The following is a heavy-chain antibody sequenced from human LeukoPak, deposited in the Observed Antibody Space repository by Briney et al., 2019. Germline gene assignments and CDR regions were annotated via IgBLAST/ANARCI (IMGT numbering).Heavy chain of an antibody. Sequence: GASVKVSCKASGYTFTSYDINWVRQATGQGLEWVGWMNPNSGNTGYAQKFQGRVTITRNTSISTAYMELSSLRSEDTAVYYCARVRFGARGELSLYRGSFYMDVWGKGTTVTISS. J-gene: IGHJ6*03. CDR1: GYTFTSYD. V-gene: IGHV1-8*03. CDR2: MNPNSGNT. CDR3: ARVRFGARGELSLYRGSFYMDV. D-gene: IGHD3-10*01.